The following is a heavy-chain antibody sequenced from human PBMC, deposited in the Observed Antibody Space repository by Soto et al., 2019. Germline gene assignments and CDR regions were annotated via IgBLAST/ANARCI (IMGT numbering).Heavy chain of an antibody. CDR3: ARAGDDCATTSCYMIDY. J-gene: IGHJ4*02. D-gene: IGHD2-2*01. CDR1: GYTFTSYA. Sequence: EASVKVSCKASGYTFTSYAMHWVRQAPGQRLEWMGWINAGKGNTKYSQKFHGRVTLTRDTSASTAYMELRSLSSEDTAVYYCARAGDDCATTSCYMIDYWGQGTLVTVSS. CDR2: INAGKGNT. V-gene: IGHV1-3*01.